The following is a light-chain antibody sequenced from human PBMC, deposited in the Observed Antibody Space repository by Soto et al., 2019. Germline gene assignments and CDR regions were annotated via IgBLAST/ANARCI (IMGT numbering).Light chain of an antibody. J-gene: IGKJ1*01. CDR3: QQYSHWWT. V-gene: IGKV3-15*01. CDR1: QTVGSQ. CDR2: GAS. Sequence: IVMTQSPATLSVSPWESATLSCRASQTVGSQLAWFQEKPGQAPRLLIYGASTRATGTPARFSGSGSGTEFTLTISSLQSEDFGTYYCQQYSHWWTFGQGTKVDIK.